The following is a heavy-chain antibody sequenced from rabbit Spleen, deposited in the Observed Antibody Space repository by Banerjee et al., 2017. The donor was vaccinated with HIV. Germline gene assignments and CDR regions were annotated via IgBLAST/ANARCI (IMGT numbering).Heavy chain of an antibody. D-gene: IGHD7-1*01. CDR3: ARDTGTGLATYGMNF. J-gene: IGHJ6*01. Sequence: QSLVEAGGDRLKPGASLLITSSNSGCSSNNNDYMNWVRQAPGKGLEWITCIAVSSSGYTYSATWAKGRFSCSKTTSITVTLQMTSLTVADTSSYFCARDTGTGLATYGMNFWGPGTLVTVS. CDR2: IAVSSSGYT. CDR1: GCSSNNNDY. V-gene: IGHV1S40*01.